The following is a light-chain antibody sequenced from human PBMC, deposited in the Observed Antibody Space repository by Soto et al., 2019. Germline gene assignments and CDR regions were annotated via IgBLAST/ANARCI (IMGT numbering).Light chain of an antibody. CDR2: DDS. J-gene: IGLJ3*02. V-gene: IGLV3-21*02. CDR1: TIGSKS. Sequence: SYELTQPPSVSVAPGPTARITCGGTTIGSKSVHWYQQKPGQAPVLVVYDDSDLPSGIPERFSGSNSGNTATLTISRVEAGDEADYYCQVWDSSSDHPVFGGGTTLTVL. CDR3: QVWDSSSDHPV.